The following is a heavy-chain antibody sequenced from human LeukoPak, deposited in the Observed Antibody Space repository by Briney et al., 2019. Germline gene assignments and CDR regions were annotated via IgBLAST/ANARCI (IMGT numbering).Heavy chain of an antibody. J-gene: IGHJ6*02. Sequence: ASVKVSCTASGYTFTSYYMHWVRQAPGQGLEWMGIINPSGGSTSYAQKFQGRVTMTRDTSTSTVYMELSSLRSEDTAVYYCARDLIYCSGGSCYAASDGMDVWGQGTTVTVSS. CDR1: GYTFTSYY. V-gene: IGHV1-46*01. CDR3: ARDLIYCSGGSCYAASDGMDV. D-gene: IGHD2-15*01. CDR2: INPSGGST.